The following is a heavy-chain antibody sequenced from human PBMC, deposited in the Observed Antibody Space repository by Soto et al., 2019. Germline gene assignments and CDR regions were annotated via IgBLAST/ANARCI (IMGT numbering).Heavy chain of an antibody. CDR2: IIPIFGTA. CDR1: GGTFSSYA. CDR3: ARTPRIPGIAAAGSFDY. D-gene: IGHD6-13*01. V-gene: IGHV1-69*01. Sequence: QVQLVQSGAEVKKPGSSVKVSCKASGGTFSSYAISWVRQAPGQGLEWMGGIIPIFGTANYAQKFQGRVTITADESTSTAYMELSSLRSEDTAVDYCARTPRIPGIAAAGSFDYWGQGTLVTVSS. J-gene: IGHJ4*02.